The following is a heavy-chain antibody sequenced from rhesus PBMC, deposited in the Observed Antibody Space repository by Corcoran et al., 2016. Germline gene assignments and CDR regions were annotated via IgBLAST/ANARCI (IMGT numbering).Heavy chain of an antibody. Sequence: QVQLQESGPGLVKPSETLSLTCAVSGGSISDDYYWSWIRLPPGKGLEGIGYIYGSSGSTNYNPSLKNRVTISKDASKNEFSLKLSSVTAADTAVYYCGSGSWNGVLDSWGQGVVVTVSS. V-gene: IGHV4-106*01. CDR2: IYGSSGST. D-gene: IGHD6-25*01. CDR3: GSGSWNGVLDS. J-gene: IGHJ6*01. CDR1: GGSISDDYY.